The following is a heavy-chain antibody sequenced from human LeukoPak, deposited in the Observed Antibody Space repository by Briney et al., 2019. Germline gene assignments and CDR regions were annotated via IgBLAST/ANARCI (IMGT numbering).Heavy chain of an antibody. Sequence: PGGSLTLSCAASGFTFSSYSMNWLRQAPGKGPEWVSSISSSSSYIYYADSVKGRFTISRDNAKNPLYLQMNSLRAEDTAVYYCARGSQYYYDSSGYYYDYYYYYMDVWGKGTTVTVSS. CDR2: ISSSSSYI. J-gene: IGHJ6*03. CDR3: ARGSQYYYDSSGYYYDYYYYYMDV. CDR1: GFTFSSYS. V-gene: IGHV3-21*01. D-gene: IGHD3-22*01.